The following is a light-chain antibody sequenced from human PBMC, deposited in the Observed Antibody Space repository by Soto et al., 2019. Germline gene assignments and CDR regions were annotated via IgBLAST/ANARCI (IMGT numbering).Light chain of an antibody. CDR2: RAS. Sequence: DIQMTQSPSTLSASVGDRVTITCRASQSITTWLAWYQAKPGKAPKLLIYRASSLESGVPSRFSGSGSGTEFTLTISSLQRDDFATYYCQQYNSNPLTFGGGTKVEIK. CDR3: QQYNSNPLT. CDR1: QSITTW. J-gene: IGKJ4*01. V-gene: IGKV1-5*03.